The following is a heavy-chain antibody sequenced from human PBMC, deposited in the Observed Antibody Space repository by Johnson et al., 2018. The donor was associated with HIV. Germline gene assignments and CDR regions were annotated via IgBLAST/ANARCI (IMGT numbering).Heavy chain of an antibody. V-gene: IGHV3-73*01. CDR2: IRTKANSYAT. J-gene: IGHJ3*02. CDR1: GFTFSGSA. Sequence: VQLVESGGGLVQPGGSLKLSCAASGFTFSGSAMHWVRQASGKGLEWVGRIRTKANSYATAYAASVKGRFTISRDDSKNTAYLQMNSLKTEYTAVYYCTSELKYLADFDIWGEGTMVTVSS. CDR3: TSELKYLADFDI. D-gene: IGHD1-7*01.